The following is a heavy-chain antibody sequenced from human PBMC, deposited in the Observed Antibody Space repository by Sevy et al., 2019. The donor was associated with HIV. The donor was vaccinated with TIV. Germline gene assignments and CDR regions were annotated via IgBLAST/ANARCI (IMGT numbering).Heavy chain of an antibody. J-gene: IGHJ5*02. D-gene: IGHD1-26*01. CDR3: AREWSGSWSAQNWFDP. V-gene: IGHV1-18*01. Sequence: ASVKVSYKASGYTFTSYGISWVRQAPGQGLEWMGWISAYNGNTNYAQKLQGRVTMTTDTSTSTAYMELRSLRSDDTAVYYCAREWSGSWSAQNWFDPWGQGTLVTVSS. CDR1: GYTFTSYG. CDR2: ISAYNGNT.